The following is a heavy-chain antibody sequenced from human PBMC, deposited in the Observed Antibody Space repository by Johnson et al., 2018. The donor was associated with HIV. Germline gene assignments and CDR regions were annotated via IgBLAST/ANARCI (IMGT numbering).Heavy chain of an antibody. CDR1: GFTFSSYA. CDR2: ISYDGNNK. Sequence: VHLVESGGGLIQPGGSLRLSCAASGFTFSSYAMHWVRQAPGKGLEWVAVISYDGNNKNYADSVKGRFTISRDNSKNKLYLQTNSLRAEDTAVFYCAKSIVVVLAGNNDDAFDIWGQGTMVTVSS. CDR3: AKSIVVVLAGNNDDAFDI. D-gene: IGHD2-21*01. J-gene: IGHJ3*02. V-gene: IGHV3-30-3*02.